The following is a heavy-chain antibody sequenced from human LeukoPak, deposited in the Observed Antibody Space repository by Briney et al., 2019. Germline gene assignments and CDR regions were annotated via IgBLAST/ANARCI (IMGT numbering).Heavy chain of an antibody. Sequence: GGSLRLSCAASGFTFSSYEMNWVRQAPGKGLEWVAVIRYDGSNKYYADSVKGRFTISRDNSKNTLYLQMNSLRAEDTAVYYCARATYYYGSGSSGFDYWGQGTLVTVSS. CDR3: ARATYYYGSGSSGFDY. CDR1: GFTFSSYE. D-gene: IGHD3-10*01. J-gene: IGHJ4*02. CDR2: IRYDGSNK. V-gene: IGHV3-33*08.